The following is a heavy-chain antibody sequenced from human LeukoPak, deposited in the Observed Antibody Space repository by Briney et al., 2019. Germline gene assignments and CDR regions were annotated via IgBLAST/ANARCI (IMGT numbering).Heavy chain of an antibody. CDR1: GFTFSSYS. CDR2: ISSSSSYI. CDR3: ARDPGYSSGRGFDY. J-gene: IGHJ4*02. V-gene: IGHV3-21*01. D-gene: IGHD6-19*01. Sequence: GGSLRLSCAASGFTFSSYSMNWVRQAPGEGLEWVSSISSSSSYIYYADSVKGRFTISRDNAKNSLYLQMNSLRAEDTAVYYCARDPGYSSGRGFDYWGQGTLVTVSS.